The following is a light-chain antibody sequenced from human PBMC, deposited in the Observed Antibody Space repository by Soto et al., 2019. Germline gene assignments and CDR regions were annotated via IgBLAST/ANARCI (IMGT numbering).Light chain of an antibody. V-gene: IGKV1-9*01. J-gene: IGKJ4*01. Sequence: IQLTQSPSSLSASVGDRVTITCRASQGISSYLAWYQQKPGKAPKLLIYAASTLQSGVPSRFSGSGFGTDFTLTISSLQPEDFATYYCKQLNSYPLTFGGGTKVDIK. CDR3: KQLNSYPLT. CDR2: AAS. CDR1: QGISSY.